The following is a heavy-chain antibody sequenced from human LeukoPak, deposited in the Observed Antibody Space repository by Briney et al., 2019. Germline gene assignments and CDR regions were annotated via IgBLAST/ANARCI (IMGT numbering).Heavy chain of an antibody. CDR2: IKSKTDGGTT. D-gene: IGHD3-10*01. V-gene: IGHV3-15*01. CDR1: GFPYSNSW. CDR3: TTGITMVRGVIHLIDY. Sequence: GGPLSLPCAPSGFPYSNSWILGVRQAPGKKLDWVGRIKSKTDGGTTDYAAPVKGRFTISRDDSKNTLYLQMNSLKTEDTAVYYCTTGITMVRGVIHLIDYWGQGTLVTVSS. J-gene: IGHJ4*02.